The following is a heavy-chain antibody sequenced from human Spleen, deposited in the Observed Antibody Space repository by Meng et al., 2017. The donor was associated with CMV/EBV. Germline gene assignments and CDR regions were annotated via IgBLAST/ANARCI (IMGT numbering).Heavy chain of an antibody. Sequence: LTCAVSGGSISSSNLWTWVRQVPGKGLEWIGEIYHSGSTNYNPSLKSRVTISVDKFKNQFSLKLGSVTAADTAVYYCAKVSDSGSFEYWGQGTLVTVSS. D-gene: IGHD1-26*01. CDR1: GGSISSSNL. CDR3: AKVSDSGSFEY. CDR2: IYHSGST. V-gene: IGHV4-4*02. J-gene: IGHJ4*02.